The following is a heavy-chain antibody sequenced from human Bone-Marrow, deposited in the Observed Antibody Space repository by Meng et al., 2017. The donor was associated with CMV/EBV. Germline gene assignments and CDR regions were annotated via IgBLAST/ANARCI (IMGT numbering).Heavy chain of an antibody. J-gene: IGHJ6*02. V-gene: IGHV1-2*02. CDR1: GYTFTGYY. CDR3: TGYSSRWSRGYYYYYGMDV. D-gene: IGHD6-13*01. CDR2: INPNSGGT. Sequence: ASVKVSCKASGYTFTGYYMHWVRQAPGQGLEWMGWINPNSGGTNYAQKFQGRVTMTRDTSISTAYMELSRLRSDDPAVYYCTGYSSRWSRGYYYYYGMDVWGQGTTVTVSS.